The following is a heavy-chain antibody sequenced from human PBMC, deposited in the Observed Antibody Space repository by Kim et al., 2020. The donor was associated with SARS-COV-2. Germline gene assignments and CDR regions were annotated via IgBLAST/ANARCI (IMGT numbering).Heavy chain of an antibody. CDR2: ISYDGSNK. V-gene: IGHV3-30*18. J-gene: IGHJ4*02. D-gene: IGHD5-12*01. CDR3: AKGTYSGYDPFDY. CDR1: GFTFSSYG. Sequence: GGSLRLSCAASGFTFSSYGMHWVRQAPGKGLEWVAVISYDGSNKYYADSVKGRFTISRDNSKNTLYLQMNSLRAEDTAVYYCAKGTYSGYDPFDYWGQGTLVTVSS.